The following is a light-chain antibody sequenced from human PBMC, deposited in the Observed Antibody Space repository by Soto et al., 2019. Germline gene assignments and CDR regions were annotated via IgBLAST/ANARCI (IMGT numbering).Light chain of an antibody. J-gene: IGLJ2*01. CDR1: SSDVGGYNY. Sequence: QSALTQPASVSGSPGQSITISCTGTSSDVGGYNYVSWYQHHPGKAPKLMIYEVSNRPSGVSYRFSGSKSGNTASLTISGLQAEDEADYYCCSYAGTSLVFGGGTKLTVL. V-gene: IGLV2-14*01. CDR3: CSYAGTSLV. CDR2: EVS.